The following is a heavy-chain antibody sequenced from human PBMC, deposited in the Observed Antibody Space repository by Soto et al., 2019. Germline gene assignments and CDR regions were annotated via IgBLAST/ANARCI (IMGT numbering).Heavy chain of an antibody. J-gene: IGHJ4*02. Sequence: PSETLSLTCTVSGGSISSSSYYWGWICQPPGKGLEWIGSIYYSGSTYYNPSLKSRVTISVDTSKNQFSLKLSSVTAADTAVYYCARLGGYYQAFDSWGQGTLVTVAS. V-gene: IGHV4-39*01. CDR1: GGSISSSSYY. D-gene: IGHD3-22*01. CDR2: IYYSGST. CDR3: ARLGGYYQAFDS.